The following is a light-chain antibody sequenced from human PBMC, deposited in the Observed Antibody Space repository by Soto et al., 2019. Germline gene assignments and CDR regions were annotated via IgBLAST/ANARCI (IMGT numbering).Light chain of an antibody. CDR3: QQSYSTPIS. Sequence: DIRMSLSPSSLSASVGDIVTITCRASQSISSHLNWYQQKPGKAPNLLMYTASNLQSGVPSRFSGSGSGTDFTLTISSLQPEDFATYYCQQSYSTPISFGQGTRLEIK. CDR2: TAS. V-gene: IGKV1-39*01. CDR1: QSISSH. J-gene: IGKJ5*01.